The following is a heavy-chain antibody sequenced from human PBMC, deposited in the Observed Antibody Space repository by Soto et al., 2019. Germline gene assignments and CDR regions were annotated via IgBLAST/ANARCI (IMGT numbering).Heavy chain of an antibody. J-gene: IGHJ5*02. CDR2: IYYSGST. CDR1: GGSISSGGYY. Sequence: SETLSLTCTVSGGSISSGGYYWSWIRQHPGKGLEWIGYIYYSGSTYYNPSLKSRVTISVDTSKNQFSLKLSSVTAADTAVYYCARGKGGVVSNWFDPWGQGTLVTVSS. D-gene: IGHD3-16*01. V-gene: IGHV4-31*03. CDR3: ARGKGGVVSNWFDP.